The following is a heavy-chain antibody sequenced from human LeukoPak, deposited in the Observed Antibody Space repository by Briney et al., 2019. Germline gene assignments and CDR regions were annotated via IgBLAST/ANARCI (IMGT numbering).Heavy chain of an antibody. V-gene: IGHV3-23*01. CDR2: ISGGGGST. Sequence: PGGSLRLSCAASGFTFSSYAMSWVRQAPGKGLEWVSTISGGGGSTYYADSVKGRFTISRDNSKNTLYLQMNSLRAEDTAVYYCALESRLQEEGGYWGQGTLVTVSS. CDR3: ALESRLQEEGGY. J-gene: IGHJ4*02. D-gene: IGHD5-24*01. CDR1: GFTFSSYA.